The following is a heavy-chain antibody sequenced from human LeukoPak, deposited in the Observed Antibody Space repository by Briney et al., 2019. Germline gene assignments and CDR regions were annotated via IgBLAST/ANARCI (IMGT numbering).Heavy chain of an antibody. V-gene: IGHV3-21*05. J-gene: IGHJ4*02. D-gene: IGHD3-22*01. CDR1: GFTFSSYR. CDR2: ISISSSYT. CDR3: ARDLRMGYYYDTSGYYAFDY. Sequence: TGGSLRLSCAASGFTFSSYRMNWVRQAPGKGLEWVSYISISSSYTNYADSVEGRFTISRDNAKNSLYLQMNSLRAEDTAVYYCARDLRMGYYYDTSGYYAFDYWGQGTLVTVSS.